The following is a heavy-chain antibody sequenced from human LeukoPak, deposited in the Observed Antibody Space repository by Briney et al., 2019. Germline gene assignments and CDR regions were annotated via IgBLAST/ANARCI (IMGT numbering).Heavy chain of an antibody. CDR1: GGSINAYF. CDR3: ARQIAWGVGRFDY. Sequence: SETLSLTCAVSGGSINAYFWSWIRQPPGKGLEWIGYMYYSGSTNYNPSLKSRATISMDTSKNQFSLKLNSVTAADTAVYYCARQIAWGVGRFDYWGQGTLATVSA. D-gene: IGHD3-10*01. CDR2: MYYSGST. J-gene: IGHJ4*02. V-gene: IGHV4-59*08.